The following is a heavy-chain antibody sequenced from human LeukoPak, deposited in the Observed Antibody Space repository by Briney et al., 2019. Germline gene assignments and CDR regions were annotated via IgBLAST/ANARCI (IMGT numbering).Heavy chain of an antibody. Sequence: GGSLRLSCAAPGFTFSDYYMSWIRQAPGKGLEWVSYISSSGSTIYYADSVKSRFTISRDNAKNSLYLQMDSLRAEDTAVYYCAREPRPGGWGSGIDYWGQGTLVTVSS. CDR3: AREPRPGGWGSGIDY. J-gene: IGHJ4*02. CDR2: ISSSGSTI. CDR1: GFTFSDYY. V-gene: IGHV3-11*01. D-gene: IGHD7-27*01.